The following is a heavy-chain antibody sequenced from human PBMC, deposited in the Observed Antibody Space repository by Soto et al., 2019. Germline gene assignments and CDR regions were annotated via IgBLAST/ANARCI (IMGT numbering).Heavy chain of an antibody. CDR2: INAGNGNT. CDR1: GYTFTSYA. CDR3: ARDLHDILTGWLAY. Sequence: ASVKVSCKASGYTFTSYAMHWVRQAPGQRLEWMGWINAGNGNTKYSQKFQGRVTITRDTSASTAYMELSSLRSEDTAVYYCARDLHDILTGWLAYWGQGTLVTVSS. V-gene: IGHV1-3*01. D-gene: IGHD3-9*01. J-gene: IGHJ4*02.